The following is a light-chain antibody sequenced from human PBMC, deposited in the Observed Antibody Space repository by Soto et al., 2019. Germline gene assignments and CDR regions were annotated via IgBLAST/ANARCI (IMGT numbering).Light chain of an antibody. CDR1: QSVSSW. V-gene: IGKV3-11*01. CDR3: QQRSNWLMYT. J-gene: IGKJ2*01. CDR2: DAS. Sequence: EIVLTQSPATLSLSPGERATLSCRASQSVSSWLAWYQQNPGQAPRLLIYDASNRATGIPARFSGSGSGTDFTLTISSLEPEDFAVYYCQQRSNWLMYTFGQGTKLEIK.